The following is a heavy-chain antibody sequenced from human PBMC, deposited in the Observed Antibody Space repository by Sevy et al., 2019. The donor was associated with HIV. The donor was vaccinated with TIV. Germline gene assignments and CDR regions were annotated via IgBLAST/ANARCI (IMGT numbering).Heavy chain of an antibody. CDR1: GFIFNSYW. V-gene: IGHV3-7*01. J-gene: IGHJ4*02. Sequence: GGSLRLSCGASGFIFNSYWMTWVRQAPGKGLEWVATIKQDGSEKYYVDSVKGRFTISRDNVKNSVHLQMSSLRVEDTAMYYCARDYSWGQGTQVTVS. CDR2: IKQDGSEK. CDR3: ARDYS.